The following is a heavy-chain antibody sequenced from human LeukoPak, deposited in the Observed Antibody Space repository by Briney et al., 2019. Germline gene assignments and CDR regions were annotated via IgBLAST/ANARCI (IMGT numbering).Heavy chain of an antibody. CDR2: IWSDGTDK. J-gene: IGHJ4*02. V-gene: IGHV3-33*06. D-gene: IGHD4-11*01. CDR3: AKDAQRGFDFSNSLES. Sequence: PGQSLRLSCTPSGFTFSTVGMTWVRQAPGKGLEWVAVIWSDGTDKYYGDSVKGRFTISRDNSENTVYLQMNSLRVEDTAVYYCAKDAQRGFDFSNSLESWGQGTLVTVSS. CDR1: GFTFSTVG.